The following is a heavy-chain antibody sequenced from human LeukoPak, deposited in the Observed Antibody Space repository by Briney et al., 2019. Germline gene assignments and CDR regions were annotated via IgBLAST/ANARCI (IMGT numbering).Heavy chain of an antibody. J-gene: IGHJ3*02. CDR2: ISAYNGNT. D-gene: IGHD2-2*02. Sequence: GASVEVSCKASGYTFTSYGISWVRQAPGQGLEWMGWISAYNGNTNYAQKLQGRVTMTTDTSTSTAYMELRSLRSDDTAVYYCARDHCSSTSCYIVLGAFDIWGQGTMVTVSS. V-gene: IGHV1-18*01. CDR3: ARDHCSSTSCYIVLGAFDI. CDR1: GYTFTSYG.